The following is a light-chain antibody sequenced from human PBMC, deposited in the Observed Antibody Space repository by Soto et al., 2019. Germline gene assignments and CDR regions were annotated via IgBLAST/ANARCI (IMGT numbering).Light chain of an antibody. CDR3: QQYNSWPLT. Sequence: DIVMTQSPATLSVSPGERATLSCRASDNIKSNLAWYQQKPGQAPRLLIFGPSSRATGVPARFSGSGSGTEFALTISSLQSEDFAVYYCQQYNSWPLTFGGGTKVEIK. CDR2: GPS. J-gene: IGKJ4*01. V-gene: IGKV3-15*01. CDR1: DNIKSN.